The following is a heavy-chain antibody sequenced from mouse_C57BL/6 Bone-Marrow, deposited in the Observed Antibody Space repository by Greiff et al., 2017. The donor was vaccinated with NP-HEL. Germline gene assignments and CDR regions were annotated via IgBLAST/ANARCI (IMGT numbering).Heavy chain of an antibody. V-gene: IGHV2-5*01. J-gene: IGHJ3*01. Sequence: QVQLKESGPGLVQPSQCLSITCTVSGFSLTSYGVHWVRQSPGKGREWLGVIWSGGSTDYNAAFMSRLSITKDNSTSQVFFKMNSLQADDTAIYYCAWLLPWFAYWGQGTLVTVSA. D-gene: IGHD2-3*01. CDR2: IWSGGST. CDR3: AWLLPWFAY. CDR1: GFSLTSYG.